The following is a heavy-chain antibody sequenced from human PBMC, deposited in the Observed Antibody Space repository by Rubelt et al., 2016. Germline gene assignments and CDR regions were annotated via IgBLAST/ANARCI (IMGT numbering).Heavy chain of an antibody. CDR1: GFTFSSYA. V-gene: IGHV3-23*01. CDR3: ARGGVINPSARYYLDS. CDR2: ISGSGGST. Sequence: EVQLLESGGGLVQPGGSLRLSCAASGFTFSSYAMSWVRQAPGKGLEWVSAISGSGGSTYYADSVKGRFTISRDNSKNTLYLQMNSLRAEDTALYYCARGGVINPSARYYLDSWGPGTLVTVSS. J-gene: IGHJ4*02. D-gene: IGHD2-21*01.